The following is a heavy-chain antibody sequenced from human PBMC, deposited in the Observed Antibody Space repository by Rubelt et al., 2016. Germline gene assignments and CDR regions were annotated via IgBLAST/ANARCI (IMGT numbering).Heavy chain of an antibody. J-gene: IGHJ3*02. V-gene: IGHV1-3*01. CDR2: INAGNGNT. D-gene: IGHD6-19*01. CDR3: AREDTTDRGWYDALDI. Sequence: QVQLVQSGAEVKKPGASVKVSCKASEYSFTKNPIHWVRQAPGQRLEWMGWINAGNGNTQYSQKFQCRVTITRETSARTAYMELSSLRSEDTAVFYCAREDTTDRGWYDALDIWGQGTMVTVSS. CDR1: EYSFTKNP.